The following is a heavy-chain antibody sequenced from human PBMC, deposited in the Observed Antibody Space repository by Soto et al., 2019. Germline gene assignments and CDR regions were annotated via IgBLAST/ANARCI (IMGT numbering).Heavy chain of an antibody. V-gene: IGHV4-30-4*01. CDR3: ARELVAGKIFDY. CDR2: IYYSGST. D-gene: IGHD6-19*01. J-gene: IGHJ4*02. CDR1: GGSISSDDYY. Sequence: SETLSLTCTVSGGSISSDDYYWRWIRQPPGKGLEWIGYIYYSGSTYYNPSLKSRVTISVDTSKNQFSLKLSSVTAADTAVYYCARELVAGKIFDYWGQGTLVTVSS.